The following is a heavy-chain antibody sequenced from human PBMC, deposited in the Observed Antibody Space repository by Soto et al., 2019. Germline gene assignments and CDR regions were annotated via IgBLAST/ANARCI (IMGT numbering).Heavy chain of an antibody. CDR1: GFTFNRYG. CDR3: ARDSHNPANMDV. CDR2: IWYDGSHK. Sequence: PGGSLRLSCAASGFTFNRYGMHWVRQAPGEGLEWVAVIWYDGSHKYYADSVKGRFTISRDDSKNSLFLQMDSLRAEDTAVYYCARDSHNPANMDVWGQGTTVTVSS. J-gene: IGHJ6*02. V-gene: IGHV3-33*01.